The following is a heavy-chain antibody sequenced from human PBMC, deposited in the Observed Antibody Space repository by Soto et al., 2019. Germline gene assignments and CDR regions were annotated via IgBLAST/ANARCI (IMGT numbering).Heavy chain of an antibody. J-gene: IGHJ4*02. Sequence: PSETLSLTCAVSGGSISSGGYSWSWIGQPPGKGLEWIGYIYHSGSTYYNPSLKSRVTISVDRSKNQFSQKLSSVTAADTPVDYCARGGDTAMVLNCWGQGSLVTVSS. CDR2: IYHSGST. CDR3: ARGGDTAMVLNC. V-gene: IGHV4-30-2*01. CDR1: GGSISSGGYS. D-gene: IGHD5-18*01.